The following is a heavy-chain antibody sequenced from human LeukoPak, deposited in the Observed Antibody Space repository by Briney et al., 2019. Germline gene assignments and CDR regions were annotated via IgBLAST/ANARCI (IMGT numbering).Heavy chain of an antibody. D-gene: IGHD1-14*01. J-gene: IGHJ5*02. V-gene: IGHV4-39*01. CDR1: GGSVSSSPYY. CDR3: ARRSWPREPFDP. Sequence: PSETLSLTCTVSGGSVSSSPYYWGWIRQPPGKGLEWIGSIYYSGNIFYNPSLKSRVTISADTSKNQFSLKLSSVTAADTAVYYCARRSWPREPFDPWGQGTLVTVSS. CDR2: IYYSGNI.